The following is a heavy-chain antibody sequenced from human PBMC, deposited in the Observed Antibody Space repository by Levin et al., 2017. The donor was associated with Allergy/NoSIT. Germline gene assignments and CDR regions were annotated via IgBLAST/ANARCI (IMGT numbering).Heavy chain of an antibody. V-gene: IGHV6-1*01. J-gene: IGHJ6*02. CDR1: GDSVSSNSAA. CDR2: TYHRSKWYN. CDR3: VRDYDFWSGSGYYYGMDV. D-gene: IGHD3-3*01. Sequence: SQTLSLTCAISGDSVSSNSAAWNWIRQSPSRGLEWLGRTYHRSKWYNEYAVSVKSRITIKPDTSKNQFSLQLNSVTPEDTAVYYCVRDYDFWSGSGYYYGMDVWGQGTTVTVSS.